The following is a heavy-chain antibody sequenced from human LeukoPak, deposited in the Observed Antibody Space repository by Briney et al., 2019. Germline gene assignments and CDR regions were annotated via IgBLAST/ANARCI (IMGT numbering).Heavy chain of an antibody. J-gene: IGHJ4*02. CDR3: ALGNTAMVNGDVLES. CDR2: LSSSSSFT. V-gene: IGHV3-11*03. CDR1: GFSFNDYY. D-gene: IGHD5-18*01. Sequence: KTGGSLRLSCAASGFSFNDYYMSWIRQAPGKGLEWISYLSSSSSFTYYADSVKGRFTISRDNAKNSLYLQMNSLRAEDTAVYYCALGNTAMVNGDVLESWGQGTLVTVSS.